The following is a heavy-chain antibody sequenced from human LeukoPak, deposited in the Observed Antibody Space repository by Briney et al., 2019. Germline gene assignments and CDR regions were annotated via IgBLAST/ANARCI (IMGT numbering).Heavy chain of an antibody. D-gene: IGHD6-19*01. CDR3: ARDTGSGWEVHDY. CDR2: ISAYNGNI. J-gene: IGHJ4*02. V-gene: IGHV1-18*01. Sequence: ASVKVSCKASGYTFTSFTISWVRQAPGQGLEWMGWISAYNGNINYAQKLQGRVTMTTDTSTSTAYMELRSLGSDDTAVYYCARDTGSGWEVHDYWGQGTLVTVSS. CDR1: GYTFTSFT.